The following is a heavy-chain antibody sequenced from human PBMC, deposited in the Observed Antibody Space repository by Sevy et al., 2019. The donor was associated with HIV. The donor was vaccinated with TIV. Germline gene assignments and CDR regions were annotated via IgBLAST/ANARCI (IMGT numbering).Heavy chain of an antibody. CDR1: GFTFSNAW. J-gene: IGHJ6*02. D-gene: IGHD3-3*01. V-gene: IGHV3-15*01. CDR2: IKSKTDGGTT. CDR3: TTKRLLEWFPSSYYYYGMDV. Sequence: GGSLRLSCAASGFTFSNAWMSWVRQAPGKGLEWVGRIKSKTDGGTTDYAAPVKGRFTISKDDSKNTLYLKMNRLKTEDTAVYYCTTKRLLEWFPSSYYYYGMDVWGQGTTVTVSS.